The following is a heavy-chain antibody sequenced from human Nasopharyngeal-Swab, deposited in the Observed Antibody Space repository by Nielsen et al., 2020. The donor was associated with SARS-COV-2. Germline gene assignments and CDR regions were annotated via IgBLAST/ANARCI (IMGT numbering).Heavy chain of an antibody. CDR3: ARGFDY. J-gene: IGHJ4*02. CDR1: GASISSYY. CDR2: SHYSGST. V-gene: IGHV4-59*08. Sequence: ETLSLTCTVSGASISSYYWSWIRQTPGKGLEWVAYSHYSGSTNYNPSLKSRVTMSVDTSKRQFSLMLTSVTAADTAVYYCARGFDYWGQGTLVTVSS.